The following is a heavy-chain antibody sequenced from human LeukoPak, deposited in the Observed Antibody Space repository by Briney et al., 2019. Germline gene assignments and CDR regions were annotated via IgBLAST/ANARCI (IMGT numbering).Heavy chain of an antibody. CDR2: INHSGST. V-gene: IGHV4-34*01. Sequence: SETLSLTCAVYGGSFSGYYWSRIRQPPGKGLEWIGEINHSGSTNYNPSLKSRVTISVDTSKNQFSLKLSSVTAADTAVYYCARDSITMVRGADFDYWGQGTLVTVSS. CDR1: GGSFSGYY. CDR3: ARDSITMVRGADFDY. D-gene: IGHD3-10*01. J-gene: IGHJ4*02.